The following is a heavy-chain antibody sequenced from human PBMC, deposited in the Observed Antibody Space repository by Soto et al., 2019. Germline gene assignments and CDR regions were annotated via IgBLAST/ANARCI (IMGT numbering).Heavy chain of an antibody. CDR3: ARSAGWYAVHS. CDR2: IHHRGST. Sequence: QVQLQESGPGLVKPSGTLSLTCAVSAVSISSGSFWGWVHQPPGKGLEWIGDIHHRGSTNYNPSLKSRVTIAVDTSKNHFSLKLNSVTAADTAVYYCARSAGWYAVHSWGQGILVIVSS. J-gene: IGHJ4*02. D-gene: IGHD6-19*01. CDR1: AVSISSGSF. V-gene: IGHV4-4*02.